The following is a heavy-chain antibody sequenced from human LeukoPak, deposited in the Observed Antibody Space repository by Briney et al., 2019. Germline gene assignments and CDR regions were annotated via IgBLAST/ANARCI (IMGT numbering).Heavy chain of an antibody. CDR2: IHYSGST. CDR1: GGSISNHY. D-gene: IGHD1-26*01. Sequence: SETLSLTCTVSGGSISNHYWSWIRQPPGKGLEWIGYIHYSGSTNYNPSLKSRVTISVDTSKNQFSLKLTSVTAADTAVYYCARENSGSYREFDYWGQGTLVTVSS. CDR3: ARENSGSYREFDY. J-gene: IGHJ4*02. V-gene: IGHV4-59*11.